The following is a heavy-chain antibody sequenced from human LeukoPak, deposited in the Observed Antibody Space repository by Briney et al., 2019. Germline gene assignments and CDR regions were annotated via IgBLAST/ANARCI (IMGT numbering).Heavy chain of an antibody. J-gene: IGHJ4*02. D-gene: IGHD3-10*01. CDR3: ARGTFVTYYYGSRRNYFDY. Sequence: SETLSLTCAVYGGSFSGYYWSWIRQPPGKGLEWIGEINHSESTNYNPSLKSRVTISVDTSKNQFSLKLSSVTAADTAVYYCARGTFVTYYYGSRRNYFDYWGQGTLVTVSS. CDR1: GGSFSGYY. CDR2: INHSEST. V-gene: IGHV4-34*01.